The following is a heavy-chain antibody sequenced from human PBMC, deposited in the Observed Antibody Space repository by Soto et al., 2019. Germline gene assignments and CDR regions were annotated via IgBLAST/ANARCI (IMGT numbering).Heavy chain of an antibody. CDR3: ARVFLRYYYYGMDV. V-gene: IGHV1-18*01. CDR1: GYTFTSYG. J-gene: IGHJ6*02. D-gene: IGHD3-10*01. Sequence: AASVKVSCKASGYTFTSYGISWVRQAPGQGLEWMGWISAYNGNTNYAQKLQGRVTMTTDTSTSTAYMELRSLRSDDTAVYYCARVFLRYYYYGMDVWGQGTTVTVSS. CDR2: ISAYNGNT.